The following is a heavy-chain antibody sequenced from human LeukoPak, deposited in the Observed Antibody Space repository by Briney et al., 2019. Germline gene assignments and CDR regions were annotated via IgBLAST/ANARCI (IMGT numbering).Heavy chain of an antibody. J-gene: IGHJ4*02. CDR3: ATEPVGAPGFDY. D-gene: IGHD1-26*01. V-gene: IGHV3-33*01. CDR2: IWYDGSNK. Sequence: GGSLRLSCAASGFTFSSYGMHWVRQAPGKGLEWVAVIWYDGSNKYYADSVKGRFTISRDNSKNTLYLQMNSLRAEDTAVYYCATEPVGAPGFDYWGQGTLVTVSS. CDR1: GFTFSSYG.